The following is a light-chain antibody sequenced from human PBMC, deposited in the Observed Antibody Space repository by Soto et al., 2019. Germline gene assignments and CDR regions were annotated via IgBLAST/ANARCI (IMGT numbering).Light chain of an antibody. Sequence: DIVLTQSPGTLSLSPGERATLSCRASQSVSSNYLAWYQQKPGQAPRLLIYGASSRATGIPDRFSGSGSGTEFTLTISSLQPDDFATYYCQQYNSYSGTFGQGTKVDIK. J-gene: IGKJ1*01. CDR1: QSVSSNY. CDR3: QQYNSYSGT. V-gene: IGKV3-20*01. CDR2: GAS.